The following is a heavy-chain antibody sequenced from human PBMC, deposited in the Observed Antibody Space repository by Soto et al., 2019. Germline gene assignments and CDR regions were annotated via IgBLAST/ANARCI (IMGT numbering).Heavy chain of an antibody. V-gene: IGHV3-23*01. D-gene: IGHD3-3*01. CDR1: GFSFSSYA. CDR3: TTDHPRITIFGVVINPRSIDY. CDR2: IFGTSGTT. J-gene: IGHJ4*02. Sequence: PGGSLRLSCAASGFSFSSYAMTWVRQPQGKGLEWVSTIFGTSGTTYYADSVKGRFTISRDNSKNTLYLQMNSLKTEDTAVYYCTTDHPRITIFGVVINPRSIDYWRQGSLVTVS.